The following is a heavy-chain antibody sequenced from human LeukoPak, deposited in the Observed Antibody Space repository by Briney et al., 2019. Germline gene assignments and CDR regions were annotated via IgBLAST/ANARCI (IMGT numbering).Heavy chain of an antibody. J-gene: IGHJ2*01. D-gene: IGHD2-2*01. CDR3: ARDPVGQPYWFFDL. V-gene: IGHV4-59*01. CDR2: IYSSGST. CDR1: GGPLSDSH. Sequence: PSETLSLTCTVSGGPLSDSHWNWIRQPPGKGLEWIGYIYSSGSTNYNPSLKSRVTISIDTSTKQFSLKLSSVTAADTAVYYCARDPVGQPYWFFDLWGRGTLVTVSS.